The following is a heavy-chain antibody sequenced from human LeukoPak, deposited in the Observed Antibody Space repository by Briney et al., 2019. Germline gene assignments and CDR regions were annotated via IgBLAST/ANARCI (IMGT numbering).Heavy chain of an antibody. J-gene: IGHJ4*02. CDR1: GYTFTGYY. D-gene: IGHD3-22*01. CDR2: INPSGGST. Sequence: ASVKVSCKASGYTFTGYYMHWVRQAPGQGLEWMGIINPSGGSTTYAQKFQGRVTMTRDTSTSTVYMELSSLRSEDTAVYYCARAYYHDSSDYYIPLDYWGQGTLVTVSS. CDR3: ARAYYHDSSDYYIPLDY. V-gene: IGHV1-46*01.